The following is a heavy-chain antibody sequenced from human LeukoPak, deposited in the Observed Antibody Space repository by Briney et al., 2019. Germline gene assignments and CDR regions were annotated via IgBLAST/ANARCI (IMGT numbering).Heavy chain of an antibody. CDR3: ARDRRPSEYIGLDV. V-gene: IGHV4-59*11. D-gene: IGHD1-1*01. CDR2: MYYTGSS. CDR1: GDSITSHY. J-gene: IGHJ6*02. Sequence: SETLSLTCTVSGDSITSHYWSWIRQPPGKGLEWIGYMYYTGSSNYNPSLKSRAIISVDTSKNQVSLSLNSVTAADTAVYYCARDRRPSEYIGLDVWGQGTTVTVSS.